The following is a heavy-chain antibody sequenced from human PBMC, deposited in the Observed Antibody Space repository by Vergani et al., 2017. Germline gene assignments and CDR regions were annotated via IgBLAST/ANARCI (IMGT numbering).Heavy chain of an antibody. D-gene: IGHD1-14*01. CDR3: PKNPGIFKTRHYYAIDL. CDR2: ISPGASTV. Sequence: LEESGGGSVKPGGSLRLSCAASGFKFSDHYMSWIRQAPGKGLEWVSHISPGASTVSYTDSVTGRFTVSRDNDNNSLTLDMTTLRVEDTAVYYCPKNPGIFKTRHYYAIDLWGQGTTVTVSS. V-gene: IGHV3-11*04. J-gene: IGHJ6*02. CDR1: GFKFSDHY.